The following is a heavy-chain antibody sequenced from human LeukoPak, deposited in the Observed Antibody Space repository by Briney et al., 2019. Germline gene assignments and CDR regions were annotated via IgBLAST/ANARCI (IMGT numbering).Heavy chain of an antibody. D-gene: IGHD3-22*01. CDR3: ARETYYPLNYDSSGYDY. CDR1: GFTFSSYE. V-gene: IGHV3-48*03. Sequence: GGSLRLSCAASGFTFSSYEMNWVRQAPGKGLEWVSYISSSGSTIYYADSVKGRFTISRDNAKNSLYLQMNSLRAEDTAVYYCARETYYPLNYDSSGYDYWGQGTLVTVSS. J-gene: IGHJ4*02. CDR2: ISSSGSTI.